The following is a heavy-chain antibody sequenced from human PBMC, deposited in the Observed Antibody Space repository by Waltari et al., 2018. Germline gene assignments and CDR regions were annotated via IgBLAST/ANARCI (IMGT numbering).Heavy chain of an antibody. Sequence: QVQLQESGPGLVKPSETLSLTCTVSGGSISSYYWSWIRQPPGKGLAWIGYIYYSGSTNYNPSLKSRVTRAVDTSKNQFSLKLSAVTAADTAVYYCARSGNSSSWYYAWYFDLWGRGTLVTVSS. D-gene: IGHD6-13*01. CDR2: IYYSGST. V-gene: IGHV4-59*01. CDR3: ARSGNSSSWYYAWYFDL. CDR1: GGSISSYY. J-gene: IGHJ2*01.